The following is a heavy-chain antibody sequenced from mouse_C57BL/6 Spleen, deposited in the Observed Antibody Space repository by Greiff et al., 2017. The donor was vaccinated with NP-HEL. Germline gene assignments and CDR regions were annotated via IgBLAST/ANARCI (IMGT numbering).Heavy chain of an antibody. J-gene: IGHJ2*01. V-gene: IGHV1-4*01. D-gene: IGHD1-1*01. CDR2: INPSSGYT. CDR1: GYTFTSYT. CDR3: ARGRNYDYFDY. Sequence: VKLQESGAELARPGASVKMSCKASGYTFTSYTMHWVKQRPGQGLEWIGYINPSSGYTKYNQKFKDKATLTADKSSSTAYMQLSSLTSEDSAVYYCARGRNYDYFDYWGQGTTLTVSS.